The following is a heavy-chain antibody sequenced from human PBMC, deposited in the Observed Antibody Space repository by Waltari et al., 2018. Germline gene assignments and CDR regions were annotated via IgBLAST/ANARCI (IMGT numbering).Heavy chain of an antibody. Sequence: QVQLVQSGAEVTKPGSSVKVSCKASGGFFTSYAINWVRQAPGQGLEWMGRIIPLLGTVNYAQKFQGTVTITAERSTGTAYMELSSLRSEDTALYYCARVQCNTTTCSFDYWGQGTLVTVSS. D-gene: IGHD2-2*01. CDR2: IIPLLGTV. CDR3: ARVQCNTTTCSFDY. V-gene: IGHV1-69*08. CDR1: GGFFTSYA. J-gene: IGHJ4*02.